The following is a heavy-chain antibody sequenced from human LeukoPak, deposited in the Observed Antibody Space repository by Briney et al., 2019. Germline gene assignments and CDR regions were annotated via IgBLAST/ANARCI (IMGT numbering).Heavy chain of an antibody. J-gene: IGHJ4*02. CDR2: VKQDGSER. V-gene: IGHV3-7*01. Sequence: GGSLRLSCAVSGFTFNTYWMSWIRQAPGKRLEWVANVKQDGSERNYVDSVRGRVTISRDNAQRSLYLQMNSLRADDTAVYYCASGGGWGPTPFDYWGRGTLVTVTS. CDR1: GFTFNTYW. CDR3: ASGGGWGPTPFDY. D-gene: IGHD2-21*02.